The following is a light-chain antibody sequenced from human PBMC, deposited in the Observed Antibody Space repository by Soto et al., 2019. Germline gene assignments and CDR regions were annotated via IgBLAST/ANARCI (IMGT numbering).Light chain of an antibody. Sequence: DIVVTQSADSLAVSLGERATINCKSSQSVSYSSNNQNYLAWYQQKPGQPPKLLIYWASTRESGVPDRFSGSGSGTDFTLTISRLQAEDVAVYYCQQYYSTPRTFGQGTKLEIK. J-gene: IGKJ2*01. V-gene: IGKV4-1*01. CDR3: QQYYSTPRT. CDR2: WAS. CDR1: QSVSYSSNNQNY.